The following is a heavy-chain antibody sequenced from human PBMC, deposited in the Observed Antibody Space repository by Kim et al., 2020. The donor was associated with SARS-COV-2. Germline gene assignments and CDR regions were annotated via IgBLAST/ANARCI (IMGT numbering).Heavy chain of an antibody. Sequence: SVKGRFTISRDNSKNTLYLQMNSLRAEDTAVYYCAKDPGNSGYDLGSFDYWGQGTLVTVSS. D-gene: IGHD5-12*01. J-gene: IGHJ4*02. V-gene: IGHV3-23*01. CDR3: AKDPGNSGYDLGSFDY.